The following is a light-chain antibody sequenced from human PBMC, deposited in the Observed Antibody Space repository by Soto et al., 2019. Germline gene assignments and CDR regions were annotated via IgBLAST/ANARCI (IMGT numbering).Light chain of an antibody. V-gene: IGLV2-14*01. CDR3: SSYTSGSLYV. J-gene: IGLJ1*01. CDR1: SSDVGGYNY. Sequence: QSVLNQPASVSGSPGQSIAISCTGTSSDVGGYNYVSWYQQHPGKAPKVMIYDVSNRPSGVSDRLSGSKSGNTASLTISGLQADDEADYYCSSYTSGSLYVFGTGTKVTVL. CDR2: DVS.